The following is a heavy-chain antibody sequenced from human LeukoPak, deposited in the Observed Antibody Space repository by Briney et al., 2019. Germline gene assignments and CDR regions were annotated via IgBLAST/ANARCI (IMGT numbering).Heavy chain of an antibody. CDR2: ISGSGGST. Sequence: GGSLRLSCAASGFTFSSYAMSWVRQAPGKGLEWVSAISGSGGSTYYADSVKGRFTISRDNSKNTLYLQMNSLRAEDTAVYYCAKDRRWLQTTYDAFDIWGQGAMVTVSS. CDR1: GFTFSSYA. J-gene: IGHJ3*02. V-gene: IGHV3-23*01. CDR3: AKDRRWLQTTYDAFDI. D-gene: IGHD5-24*01.